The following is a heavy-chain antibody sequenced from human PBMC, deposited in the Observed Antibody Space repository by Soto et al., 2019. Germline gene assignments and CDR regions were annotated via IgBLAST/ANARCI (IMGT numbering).Heavy chain of an antibody. D-gene: IGHD5-12*01. CDR2: IYYSGST. CDR3: ARDQIVATTEKNYYYYYGMDV. Sequence: SETLSLTCTVSGGSISSGDYYWSWIRQPPGKGLEWIGYIYYSGSTYYNPSLKSRVTTSVDTSKNQFSLKLSSVTAADTAVYYCARDQIVATTEKNYYYYYGMDVWGKGTTVIVAS. J-gene: IGHJ6*04. CDR1: GGSISSGDYY. V-gene: IGHV4-30-4*01.